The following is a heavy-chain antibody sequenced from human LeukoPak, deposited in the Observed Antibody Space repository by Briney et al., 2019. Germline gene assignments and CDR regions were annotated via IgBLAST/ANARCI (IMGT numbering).Heavy chain of an antibody. V-gene: IGHV4-30-2*01. D-gene: IGHD2-15*01. Sequence: SETLSLTCAVSGGSISSGGYAWSWIRQPPGKGLDWIGYIYHSGSTYYNPSLKSRVTISVDRSKNQFSLKLSSVTAADTAVYYCASLGYCSGGSCSHNWFDPWGQGTLVTVSS. J-gene: IGHJ5*02. CDR3: ASLGYCSGGSCSHNWFDP. CDR1: GGSISSGGYA. CDR2: IYHSGST.